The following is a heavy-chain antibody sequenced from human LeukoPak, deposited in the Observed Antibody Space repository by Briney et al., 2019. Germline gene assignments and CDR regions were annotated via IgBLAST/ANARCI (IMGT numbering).Heavy chain of an antibody. J-gene: IGHJ2*01. Sequence: SVKVSCKASGGTFSSYAISWVRQAPGQGLEWMGGIIPIFGTANYAQKFQGRVTITADKSTSTAYMELSSLRSEDTAVYYCATSLEMATIGDWYFDLWGRGTLVTVSS. D-gene: IGHD5-24*01. CDR1: GGTFSSYA. V-gene: IGHV1-69*06. CDR3: ATSLEMATIGDWYFDL. CDR2: IIPIFGTA.